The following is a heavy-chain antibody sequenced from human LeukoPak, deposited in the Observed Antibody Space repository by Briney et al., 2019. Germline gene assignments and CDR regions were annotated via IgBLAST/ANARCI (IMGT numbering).Heavy chain of an antibody. CDR1: GYTFTSYY. V-gene: IGHV1-46*01. CDR2: INPSGGST. D-gene: IGHD3-22*01. CDR3: ARGIGDSSGYYQFDY. Sequence: EASVKVSCKASGYTFTSYYMHWVRRAPGQGLEWMGIINPSGGSTSYAQKFQGRVTMTRDTSTSAVYMELSSLRSEDTAVYYCARGIGDSSGYYQFDYWGQGTLVTVSS. J-gene: IGHJ4*02.